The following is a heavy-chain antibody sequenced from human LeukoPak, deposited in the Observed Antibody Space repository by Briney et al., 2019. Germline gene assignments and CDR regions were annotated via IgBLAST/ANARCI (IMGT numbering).Heavy chain of an antibody. CDR2: INPDRGET. D-gene: IGHD6-19*01. CDR3: ARGGKQWRGGNYFDS. CDR1: GYTFTDYA. J-gene: IGHJ4*02. V-gene: IGHV1-3*03. Sequence: ASVKVSCKASGYTFTDYALHWVRQAPGQSLEWMGWINPDRGETRYSQEFQRRITFTRDTSASTMCMDLSDPGSEDTAVYYCARGGKQWRGGNYFDSWGQGTLVAVSS.